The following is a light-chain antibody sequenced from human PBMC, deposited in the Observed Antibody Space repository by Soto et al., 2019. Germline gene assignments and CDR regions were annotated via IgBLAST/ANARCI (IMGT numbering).Light chain of an antibody. CDR1: QDITSY. V-gene: IGKV1-8*01. CDR3: QHYYSYPRT. J-gene: IGKJ1*01. Sequence: AIRMTQSPSSLSASTGDRVTITCRASQDITSYLAWYQHKPGKAPKLLIYAASTLQSGVPSRFSDSGSGTDFTHTISCLQTEDFATYYSQHYYSYPRTFGQETKVEIK. CDR2: AAS.